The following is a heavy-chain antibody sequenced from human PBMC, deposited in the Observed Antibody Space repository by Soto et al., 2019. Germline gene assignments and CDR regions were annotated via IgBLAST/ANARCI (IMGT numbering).Heavy chain of an antibody. J-gene: IGHJ4*02. CDR1: GFTFSTYA. Sequence: GGSLRLSCAASGFTFSTYAMAWVRQAPGKGLEWVSGVSASGLNTDYADPVKGRFYTSRDNSKNTVYLQMNSLRAEDTAVYYCVRGDNWNDEASDYWGQGTLVTVSS. V-gene: IGHV3-23*01. D-gene: IGHD1-1*01. CDR3: VRGDNWNDEASDY. CDR2: VSASGLNT.